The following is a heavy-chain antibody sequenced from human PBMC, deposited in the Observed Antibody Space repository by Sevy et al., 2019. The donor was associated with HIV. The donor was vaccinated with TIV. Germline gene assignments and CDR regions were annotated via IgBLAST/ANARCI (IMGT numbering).Heavy chain of an antibody. CDR1: GYTFTSYG. J-gene: IGHJ3*02. V-gene: IGHV1-18*04. Sequence: ASVKVSCKASGYTFTSYGISWVRQAPGQGLEWMGWISAYNGNTNYAQTLQGRVTMTTDTSTSTAYMELRSLRSDDTAVYYCARDTIPITMIVVAPGGAAFDIWGQGTMVTVSS. D-gene: IGHD3-22*01. CDR2: ISAYNGNT. CDR3: ARDTIPITMIVVAPGGAAFDI.